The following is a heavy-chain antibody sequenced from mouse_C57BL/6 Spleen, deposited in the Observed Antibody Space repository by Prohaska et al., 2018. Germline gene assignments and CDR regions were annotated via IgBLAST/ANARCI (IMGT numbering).Heavy chain of an antibody. J-gene: IGHJ4*01. CDR2: IYPGDGDT. V-gene: IGHV1-82*01. CDR3: ARGGTGTGAMDY. Sequence: QVQLQQSGPELVKPGASVKISCKASGYAFSSSWMNWVKQRPGKGLEWIGRIYPGDGDTNYNGKFKGKATLTADKSSSTAYMQLSSLTSEDSAVYFCARGGTGTGAMDYWGQGTSVTVSS. D-gene: IGHD4-1*01. CDR1: GYAFSSSW.